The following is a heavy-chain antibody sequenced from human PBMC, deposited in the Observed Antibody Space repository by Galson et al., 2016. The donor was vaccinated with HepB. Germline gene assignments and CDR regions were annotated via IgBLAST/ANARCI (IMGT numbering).Heavy chain of an antibody. Sequence: SETLSLTCTVSGASINDSTWWTWVRQAPGRGLEWIGEIYHTGTSNNNPFLSSRFTLSTDTSKNQFSLNLTSATAADTAFYYCARAAVVPGARMVFDPWGQGTLVTVSS. D-gene: IGHD2-2*01. J-gene: IGHJ5*02. V-gene: IGHV4-4*02. CDR2: IYHTGTS. CDR3: ARAAVVPGARMVFDP. CDR1: GASINDSTW.